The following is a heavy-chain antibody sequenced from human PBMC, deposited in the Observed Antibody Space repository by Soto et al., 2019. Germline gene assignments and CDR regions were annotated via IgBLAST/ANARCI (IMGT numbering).Heavy chain of an antibody. CDR3: ARVGYCSGGSCYEYYYGMDV. J-gene: IGHJ6*02. CDR2: IYTSGST. D-gene: IGHD2-15*01. V-gene: IGHV4-4*07. Sequence: SETLSLTCTVSGGSISSYYLSWIRQPAGKGLEWIGRIYTSGSTNYNPSLKSRFTMSVDTSKNQFSLKLSSVTAADTAVYYCARVGYCSGGSCYEYYYGMDVWGQGTTVTVSS. CDR1: GGSISSYY.